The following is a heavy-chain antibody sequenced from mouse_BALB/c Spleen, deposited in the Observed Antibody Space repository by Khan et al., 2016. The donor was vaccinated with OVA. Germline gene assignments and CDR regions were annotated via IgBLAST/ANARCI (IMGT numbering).Heavy chain of an antibody. CDR3: ARNYDYDEGLAY. V-gene: IGHV2-2*02. CDR1: GFSLTTYG. CDR2: IWSGGST. D-gene: IGHD2-4*01. Sequence: QVRLQQSGPGLVQPSQSLSITCTVSGFSLTTYGVHWVRQSPGKGLEWRGVIWSGGSTDYNAAFISRLSISKDMSKIQVFFKMNSLQVNDTAIYYWARNYDYDEGLAYWGQGTLVTVSA. J-gene: IGHJ3*01.